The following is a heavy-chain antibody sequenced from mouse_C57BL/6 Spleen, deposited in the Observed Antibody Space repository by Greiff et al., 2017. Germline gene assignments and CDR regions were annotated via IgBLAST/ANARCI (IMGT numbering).Heavy chain of an antibody. J-gene: IGHJ2*01. V-gene: IGHV5-17*01. CDR2: ISSGSSTI. D-gene: IGHD2-3*01. CDR3: ARRRDGYFYYFDY. CDR1: GFTFSDYG. Sequence: EVKLMESGGGLVKPGGSLKLSCAASGFTFSDYGMHWVRQAPEKGLEWVAYISSGSSTIYYADTVKGRFTISRDNAKNTLFLQMTSLWSEDTAMYYCARRRDGYFYYFDYWGQGTTLTVSS.